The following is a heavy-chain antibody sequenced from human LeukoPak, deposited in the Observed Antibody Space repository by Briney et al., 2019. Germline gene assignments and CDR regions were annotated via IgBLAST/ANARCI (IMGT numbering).Heavy chain of an antibody. V-gene: IGHV4-34*01. J-gene: IGHJ4*02. CDR2: INHSGST. D-gene: IGHD3-10*01. CDR1: GGSFSGYY. Sequence: PSETLSLTCAVYGGSFSGYYWSWIRQPPGKGLEWIGEINHSGSTNYNPSLKSRVTISVDTSKNQFSLKLSSVTAADTAVYYCARDYPMVRGVIINFDYWGQGTLVTVSS. CDR3: ARDYPMVRGVIINFDY.